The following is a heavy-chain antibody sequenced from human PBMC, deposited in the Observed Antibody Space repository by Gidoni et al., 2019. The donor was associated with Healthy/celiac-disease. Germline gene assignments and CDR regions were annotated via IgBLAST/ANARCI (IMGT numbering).Heavy chain of an antibody. V-gene: IGHV3-30*18. CDR1: GFTFSSYG. Sequence: QVQLVESGGGVVQPGRSLRLSCAASGFTFSSYGMHWVRQAPGKGLEWVAVISYDGSNKYYADSVKGRFTISRDNSKNTLYLQMNSLRAEDTAVYYCAKDGTGYYDSSGYYGFDYWGQGTLVTVSS. J-gene: IGHJ4*02. CDR3: AKDGTGYYDSSGYYGFDY. CDR2: ISYDGSNK. D-gene: IGHD3-22*01.